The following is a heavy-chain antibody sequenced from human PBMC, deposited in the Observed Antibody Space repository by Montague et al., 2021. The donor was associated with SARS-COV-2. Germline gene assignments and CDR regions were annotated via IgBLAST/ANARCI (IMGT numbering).Heavy chain of an antibody. J-gene: IGHJ4*02. CDR1: GGSISSSSYY. CDR2: IYYSGXT. V-gene: IGHV4-39*01. Sequence: ETLSLTCTVSGGSISSSSYYWGWIRQPPGKGLEWIGSIYYSGXTXYXXXXKXRVTISVDTSKNQFSLKLSSVTAADTAVYYCARSWGQWLLWGYCFDYWGQGTLVTVSS. CDR3: ARSWGQWLLWGYCFDY. D-gene: IGHD6-19*01.